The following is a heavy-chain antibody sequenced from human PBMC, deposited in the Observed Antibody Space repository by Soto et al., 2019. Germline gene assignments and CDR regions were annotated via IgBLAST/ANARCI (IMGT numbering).Heavy chain of an antibody. V-gene: IGHV1-18*04. CDR3: ARVRSIAARSEVNWFDA. D-gene: IGHD6-6*01. CDR1: GYTWTSYG. J-gene: IGHJ5*02. CDR2: ISAYNGNT. Sequence: VPAHVSCESSGYTWTSYGISWVRHAPRQRLEWMGWISAYNGNTNYAQKLQGRVTMTTDTSTSTAYMELRSLRSDDTAVYYCARVRSIAARSEVNWFDAWGKGTLVTV.